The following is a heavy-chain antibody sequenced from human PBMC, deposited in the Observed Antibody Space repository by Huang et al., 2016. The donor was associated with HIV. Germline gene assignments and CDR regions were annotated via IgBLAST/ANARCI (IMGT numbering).Heavy chain of an antibody. CDR2: FDPEIGET. V-gene: IGHV1-24*01. CDR3: ATGFDVFFDF. D-gene: IGHD3-9*01. CDR1: EYTLTELS. Sequence: QVQLVQSRAEVKKPGASVQVSCKVSEYTLTELSIHWVRQPPGKGLEWMGGFDPEIGETIYAQKFQGRVTMTEETSTETAFMELSGLRPEDTAVYYCATGFDVFFDFWGQGTLVTVSS. J-gene: IGHJ4*02.